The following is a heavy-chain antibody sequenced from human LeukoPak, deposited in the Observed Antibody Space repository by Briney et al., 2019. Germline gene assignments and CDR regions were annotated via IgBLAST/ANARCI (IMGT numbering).Heavy chain of an antibody. J-gene: IGHJ5*02. D-gene: IGHD2-2*02. V-gene: IGHV4-59*01. CDR1: GGSISSYY. CDR2: IYYSGST. Sequence: SATLSLTCTVSGGSISSYYWSWIRQPPGKGLEWIGYIYYSGSTNYNPSLKSRVTISVDTSKNQFSLKLSSVTAADTAVYYCARAAQYCTSTSCYNDGNWFNPWGQGTMVTVSS. CDR3: ARAAQYCTSTSCYNDGNWFNP.